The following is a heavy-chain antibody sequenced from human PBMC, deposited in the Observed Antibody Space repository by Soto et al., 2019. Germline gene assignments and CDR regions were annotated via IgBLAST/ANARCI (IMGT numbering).Heavy chain of an antibody. CDR2: IVSDGSAI. D-gene: IGHD3-3*02. V-gene: IGHV3-30*12. CDR1: GFPFSFYG. CDR3: ARDDAFDNVNVFDM. J-gene: IGHJ3*02. Sequence: GSLRLSCAGSGFPFSFYGFHWVRQSPGKGLEWLGVIVSDGSAIYHTDSLEGRFFISRDNSKDILYLQMNSLRVEDTAVYYCARDDAFDNVNVFDMWGQGTMVTVSS.